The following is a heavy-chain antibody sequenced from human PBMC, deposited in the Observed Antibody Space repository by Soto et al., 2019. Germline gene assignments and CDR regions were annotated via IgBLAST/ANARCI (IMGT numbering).Heavy chain of an antibody. J-gene: IGHJ1*01. CDR1: GYTFTSYG. V-gene: IGHV1-18*01. CDR3: ARDGSVSDGATAEFYQH. D-gene: IGHD5-12*01. Sequence: ASVKVSCKASGYTFTSYGISWVRQAPGQGLERMGWISAYNGNTNYAQKLQGRVTMTTDTSTSTAYMELRSLRSDDTAVYYCARDGSVSDGATAEFYQHWGQRTLVTVSS. CDR2: ISAYNGNT.